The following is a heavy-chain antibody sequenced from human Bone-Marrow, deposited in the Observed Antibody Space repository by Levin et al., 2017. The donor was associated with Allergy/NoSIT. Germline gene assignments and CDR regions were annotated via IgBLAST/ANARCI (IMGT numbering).Heavy chain of an antibody. Sequence: KTGESLKISCKGSGYKFSDYWIGWVRQMPGKGLECMGIIYPGDSDSRYSPSFQGQVSFSADKSISTAYMQWSSLKASDSGMYYCARFRGEPCTGSGCYMGDYYALDVWGQGTTVTVSS. CDR1: GYKFSDYW. D-gene: IGHD2-8*02. CDR2: IYPGDSDS. V-gene: IGHV5-51*01. J-gene: IGHJ6*02. CDR3: ARFRGEPCTGSGCYMGDYYALDV.